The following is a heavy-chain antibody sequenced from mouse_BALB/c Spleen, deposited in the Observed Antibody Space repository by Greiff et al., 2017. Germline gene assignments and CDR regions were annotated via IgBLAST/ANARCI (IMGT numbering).Heavy chain of an antibody. CDR1: GFSLTSYG. J-gene: IGHJ2*01. V-gene: IGHV2-2*02. D-gene: IGHD2-13*01. Sequence: VQLVESGPGLVQPSQSLSITCTVSGFSLTSYGVHWVRQSPGKGLEWLGVIWSGGSTDYNAAFISRLSISKDNSKSQVFFKMNSLQANDTAIYYCARLYYGGQVRYFDYWGQGTTLTVSS. CDR3: ARLYYGGQVRYFDY. CDR2: IWSGGST.